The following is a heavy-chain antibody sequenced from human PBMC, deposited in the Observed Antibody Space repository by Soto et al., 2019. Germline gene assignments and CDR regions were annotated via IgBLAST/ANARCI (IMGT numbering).Heavy chain of an antibody. J-gene: IGHJ6*02. D-gene: IGHD5-18*01. CDR3: ARGGYSYGSLGYGMDV. Sequence: GGSLRLSCAASGFTFSSYAMHWVRQAPGKGLEYVSALSSNGGSKYYANSVKGRFTISRDNSKNTLYRQMNSLRAEDTAVYYCARGGYSYGSLGYGMDVWGQGTTVTVSS. V-gene: IGHV3-64*04. CDR1: GFTFSSYA. CDR2: LSSNGGSK.